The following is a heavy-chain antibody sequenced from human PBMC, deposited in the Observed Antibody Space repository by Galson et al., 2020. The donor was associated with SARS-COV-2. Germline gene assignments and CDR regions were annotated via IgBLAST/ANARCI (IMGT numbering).Heavy chain of an antibody. V-gene: IGHV1-18*01. CDR2: ISAYNGNT. CDR3: ARDFLGFLRFFQSYGMDV. J-gene: IGHJ6*02. CDR1: GYTFTSYG. D-gene: IGHD3-3*01. Sequence: GESLKISCKASGYTFTSYGISWVRKAPGQGLEWMGWISAYNGNTNYAQKLQGRVTMTTDTSTSTAYMELRSLRSDDTAVYYCARDFLGFLRFFQSYGMDVWGQGTTVTVSS.